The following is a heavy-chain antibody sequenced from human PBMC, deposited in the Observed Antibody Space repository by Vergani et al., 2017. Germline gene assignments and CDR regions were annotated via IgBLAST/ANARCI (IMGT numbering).Heavy chain of an antibody. D-gene: IGHD1-7*01. Sequence: QVQLVQSGAEVKKPGASVKVSCKASGYTFTSYGISWVRQAPGQGLEWMGWISAYNGNTNYAQQLQGRVTMTTDTSTSTAYMELRSLRSDDTAVYYCASDSGITGTTFCYYYMDVWGKGTTVTVSS. J-gene: IGHJ6*03. V-gene: IGHV1-18*01. CDR3: ASDSGITGTTFCYYYMDV. CDR2: ISAYNGNT. CDR1: GYTFTSYG.